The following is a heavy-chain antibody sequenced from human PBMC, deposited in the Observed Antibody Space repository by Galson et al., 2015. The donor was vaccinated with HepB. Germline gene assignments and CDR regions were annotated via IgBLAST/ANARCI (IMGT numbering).Heavy chain of an antibody. CDR3: TRMGDLSGYSSL. J-gene: IGHJ4*02. D-gene: IGHD6-13*01. CDR2: VGSKANNHAT. CDR1: GFTFSSSA. V-gene: IGHV3-73*01. Sequence: SLRLSCAASGFTFSSSAIHWVRQASGRGLEWIGRVGSKANNHATAYVASVSGRFTISRDDSKNTAFLQLNNLKTDDTAVYYCTRMGDLSGYSSLWGQGTLVTVSS.